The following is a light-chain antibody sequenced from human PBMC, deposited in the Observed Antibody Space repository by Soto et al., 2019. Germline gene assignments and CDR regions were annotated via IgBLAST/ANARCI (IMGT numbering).Light chain of an antibody. Sequence: QSVLTQPPSVSGSPGQWITISCTGSSSNIGACYDVHWYQQHPGTAPKLIIYGNSNRPSGVPYRFSGSKSGTTASLAITGLHADEEADDYYHSYDRSLSALVFGGGTKLTVL. V-gene: IGLV1-40*01. CDR2: GNS. J-gene: IGLJ2*01. CDR3: HSYDRSLSALV. CDR1: SSNIGACYD.